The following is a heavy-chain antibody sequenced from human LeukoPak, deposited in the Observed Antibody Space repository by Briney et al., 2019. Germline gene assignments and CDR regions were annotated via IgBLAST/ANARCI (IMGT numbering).Heavy chain of an antibody. CDR2: ISGSGGST. J-gene: IGHJ3*02. CDR3: ANDHYYESSDAFDI. CDR1: GFTFSSYA. Sequence: SGGSLILSCAASGFTFSSYAMSWVRQAPGKGLEWVSTISGSGGSTYYADSVKGRFTISRDSSKNTLYVQMNSLGAEDTAVYYCANDHYYESSDAFDIWGQGTMVTVSS. D-gene: IGHD3-22*01. V-gene: IGHV3-23*01.